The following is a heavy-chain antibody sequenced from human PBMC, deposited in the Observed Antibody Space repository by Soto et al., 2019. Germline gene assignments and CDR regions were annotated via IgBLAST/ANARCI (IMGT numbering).Heavy chain of an antibody. CDR3: AKGIDFWSGYLPY. J-gene: IGHJ4*02. V-gene: IGHV3-23*01. Sequence: GGSLRLSCAASGFTFSSYAMSWVRQAPGKGLEWVSAISGSGGSTYYADSVKGRFTISRDNSKNTLYLQMNSPRAEDTAVYYCAKGIDFWSGYLPYWGQGTLVTVSS. CDR1: GFTFSSYA. CDR2: ISGSGGST. D-gene: IGHD3-3*01.